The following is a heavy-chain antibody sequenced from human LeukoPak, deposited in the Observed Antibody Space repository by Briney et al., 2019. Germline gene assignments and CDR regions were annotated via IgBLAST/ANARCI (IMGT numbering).Heavy chain of an antibody. CDR3: ARERPCIAAAGTVLDAFDI. D-gene: IGHD6-13*01. J-gene: IGHJ3*02. CDR1: GGTFSSYS. CDR2: IIPILGIA. Sequence: SVKVSCKASGGTFSSYSISWVRQAPGQGLEWMGRIIPILGIANYAQKFQGRVTITADKSTSTAYMEMSSLRSEDTAVYYCARERPCIAAAGTVLDAFDIWGQGTMVTVSS. V-gene: IGHV1-69*04.